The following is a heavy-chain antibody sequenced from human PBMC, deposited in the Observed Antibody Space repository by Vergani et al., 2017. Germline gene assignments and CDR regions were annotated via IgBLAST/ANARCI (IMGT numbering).Heavy chain of an antibody. V-gene: IGHV1-69*04. CDR3: ARDPRDGYNYAGSADDDY. J-gene: IGHJ4*02. CDR2: IIPILGIA. Sequence: QVQLVQSGAEVKKPGASVKVSCKASGYTFTSYGISWVRQAPGQGLEWMGRIIPILGIANYAQKFQGRVTITADKSTSTAYMELSSLRSEDTAVYYCARDPRDGYNYAGSADDDYWGQGTLVTVSS. CDR1: GYTFTSYG. D-gene: IGHD5-24*01.